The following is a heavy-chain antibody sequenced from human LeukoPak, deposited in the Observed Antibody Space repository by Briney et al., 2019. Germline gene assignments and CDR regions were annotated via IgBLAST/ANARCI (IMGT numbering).Heavy chain of an antibody. CDR2: IIPIFGTA. V-gene: IGHV1-69*05. CDR3: ARDSAGYSSGWYGDY. J-gene: IGHJ4*02. Sequence: ASVKVSCKASGGTFSSYAISWVRQAPGQGLEWMGRIIPIFGTANYAQKLQGRVTMTTDTSTSTAYMELRSLRSDDTAVYYCARDSAGYSSGWYGDYWGQGTLVTVSS. CDR1: GGTFSSYA. D-gene: IGHD6-19*01.